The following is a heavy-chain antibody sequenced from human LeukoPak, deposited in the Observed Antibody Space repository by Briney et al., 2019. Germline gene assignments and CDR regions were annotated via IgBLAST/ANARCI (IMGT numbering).Heavy chain of an antibody. Sequence: PGGSLRLSCAASGFSLSTYAMTWVRQAPGKGLEWVSTIDASGSSTYYADSVKGRFTISRDNSKNTLYLQMNSLRAEDTAVYYCAGIQLWLRYWGQGSLVTVSS. CDR3: AGIQLWLRY. D-gene: IGHD5-18*01. CDR2: IDASGSST. J-gene: IGHJ4*02. CDR1: GFSLSTYA. V-gene: IGHV3-23*01.